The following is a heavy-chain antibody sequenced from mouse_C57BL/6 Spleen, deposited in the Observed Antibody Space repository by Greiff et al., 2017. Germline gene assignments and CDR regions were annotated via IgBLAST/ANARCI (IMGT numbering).Heavy chain of an antibody. CDR1: GYTFTSYW. CDR3: ASQRNGNGDPFAY. D-gene: IGHD2-1*01. V-gene: IGHV1-55*01. Sequence: QLQQPGAELVKPGASVKMSCKASGYTFTSYWITWVKQRPGQGLEWIGDIYPGSGSTNYNEKFKSKATLTVDTSSSTAYMQLSSLTSEDSAVYYCASQRNGNGDPFAYWGQGTLVTVSA. CDR2: IYPGSGST. J-gene: IGHJ3*01.